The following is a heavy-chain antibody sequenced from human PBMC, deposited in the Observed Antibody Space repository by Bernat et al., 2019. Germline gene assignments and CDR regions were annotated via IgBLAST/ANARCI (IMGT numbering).Heavy chain of an antibody. D-gene: IGHD3-10*01. V-gene: IGHV1-8*01. CDR3: AGGMTEMVGGAGGDWFDP. Sequence: QVQLVQSGAEVKKPGASVKVSCKASGYTFTSYDINWVRQATGQGLEWMGWMNPNSGNTGYAQKFQGRVTMTRNTSISTAYMELSSLRSEDTAVYYCAGGMTEMVGGAGGDWFDPWGQGTLVTVSS. CDR2: MNPNSGNT. CDR1: GYTFTSYD. J-gene: IGHJ5*02.